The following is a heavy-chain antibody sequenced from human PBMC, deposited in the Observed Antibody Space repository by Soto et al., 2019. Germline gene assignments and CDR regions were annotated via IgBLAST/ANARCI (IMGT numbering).Heavy chain of an antibody. D-gene: IGHD5-12*01. J-gene: IGHJ6*02. CDR2: IYYSGST. Sequence: QVQLQESGPGLVKPSETLSLTCTVSGGSISSYYWSWIRQPPGKGLEWIGYIYYSGSTYYNPSLKSRVTISVDTSRNQSSLKLSSVTAADTAVYYCARTSDGYNAILGMDVWGQGTTVTVSS. CDR3: ARTSDGYNAILGMDV. V-gene: IGHV4-59*08. CDR1: GGSISSYY.